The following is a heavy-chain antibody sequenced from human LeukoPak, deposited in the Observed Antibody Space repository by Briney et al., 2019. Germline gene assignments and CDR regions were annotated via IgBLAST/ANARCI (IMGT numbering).Heavy chain of an antibody. Sequence: PSETLSLTCTVSGGSISGGGYYWTWIRQHPGKGLEWIGYIYYSGSTNYNPSLKSRVIISVDTSKNQFSLKLSSVTAADTAVYYCARVRSRLTNGLRGWFDPWGQGTLVTVSS. CDR2: IYYSGST. CDR1: GGSISGGGYY. CDR3: ARVRSRLTNGLRGWFDP. J-gene: IGHJ5*02. D-gene: IGHD1-1*01. V-gene: IGHV4-31*03.